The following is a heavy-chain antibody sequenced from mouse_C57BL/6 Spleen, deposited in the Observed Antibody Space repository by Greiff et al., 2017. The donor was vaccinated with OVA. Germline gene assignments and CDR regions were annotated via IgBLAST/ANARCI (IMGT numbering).Heavy chain of an antibody. V-gene: IGHV14-3*01. CDR3: ARDRDGSSYGAYFDV. Sequence: VQLQQSVAELVRPGASVKLSCTASGFNIKNTYMHWVKQRPEQGLEWIGRIDPANGNTKYAPKFQGKATITADTSSSTAYLQLSSLTSEDTAIYYCARDRDGSSYGAYFDVWGTGTTVTVSS. CDR2: IDPANGNT. CDR1: GFNIKNTY. D-gene: IGHD1-1*01. J-gene: IGHJ1*03.